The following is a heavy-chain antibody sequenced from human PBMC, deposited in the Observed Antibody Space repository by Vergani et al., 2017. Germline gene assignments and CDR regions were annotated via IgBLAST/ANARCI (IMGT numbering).Heavy chain of an antibody. J-gene: IGHJ6*02. CDR1: GFTFSDYY. D-gene: IGHD5-24*01. V-gene: IGHV3-11*06. Sequence: QVQLVESGGGLVKPGGSLRLSCAASGFTFSDYYMSWIRQAPGKGLEWVSYISSSSSYTNYADSVKGRFTISRDNAKNSLYLQMNSLRAEDTAVYYCARDRDGYNSDYYGMDVWGQGTTVTVSS. CDR2: ISSSSSYT. CDR3: ARDRDGYNSDYYGMDV.